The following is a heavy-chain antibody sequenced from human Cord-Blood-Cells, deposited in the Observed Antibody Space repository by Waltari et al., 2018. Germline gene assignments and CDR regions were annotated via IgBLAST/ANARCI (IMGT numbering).Heavy chain of an antibody. CDR2: IKHDGSGN. V-gene: IGHV3-7*01. CDR1: GFTFSSYW. D-gene: IGHD2-2*01. J-gene: IGHJ6*02. CDR3: ARYCCSTSCYYYYYGMDV. Sequence: EVQLVESGGGLVQPGGSLRLSFAASGFTFSSYWMRWVRQAPGKGLGGVSNIKHDGSGNDYVESVKGRLTITRDNAKNSLYLQMNSLRAEETALYYCARYCCSTSCYYYYYGMDVWGQGTTVTVAS.